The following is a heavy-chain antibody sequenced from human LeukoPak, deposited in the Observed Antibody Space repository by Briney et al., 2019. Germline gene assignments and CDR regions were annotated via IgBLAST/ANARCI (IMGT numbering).Heavy chain of an antibody. D-gene: IGHD6-13*01. Sequence: PSETLSLTCTVSGGSISSYYWSWIRQPPGKGLEWIGYIYYSGSTNYNPSLKSRVTISVDTSKNQFSLKLSSVTAADTAVYYCARRSLAAAGTRWFDPWGQGTLVTVSS. V-gene: IGHV4-59*12. J-gene: IGHJ5*02. CDR3: ARRSLAAAGTRWFDP. CDR2: IYYSGST. CDR1: GGSISSYY.